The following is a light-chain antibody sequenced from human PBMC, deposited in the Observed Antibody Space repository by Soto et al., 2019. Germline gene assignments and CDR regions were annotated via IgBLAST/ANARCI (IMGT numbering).Light chain of an antibody. J-gene: IGKJ4*02. V-gene: IGKV1-16*01. CDR3: QQSQRYPPS. CDR2: AAT. CDR1: HPININ. Sequence: DIQMTQSPSSLSASVGDRVTITCRASHPININLVWFQQKPGKAPKSLIYAATNLQSGVPSRFSGSGGGTDFSLTISSLQAEDVATYYCQQSQRYPPSFGGGTKLEI.